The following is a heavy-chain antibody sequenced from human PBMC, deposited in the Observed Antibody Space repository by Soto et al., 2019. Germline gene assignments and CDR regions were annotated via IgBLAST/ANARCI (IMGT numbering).Heavy chain of an antibody. CDR2: IRGGQGAT. CDR1: GFTLSNYA. J-gene: IGHJ4*02. V-gene: IGHV3-23*01. D-gene: IGHD3-3*01. CDR3: ANPPIWMSEHVNF. Sequence: EVQLLESGGGLVQPGGSLRLSCAASGFTLSNYAMTWVRQAPGKGLEWVSAIRGGQGATFYADSVRGRFTISRDDSKNTLSLQMNSLRAEDTAVYYCANPPIWMSEHVNFWGQGTLVTVSS.